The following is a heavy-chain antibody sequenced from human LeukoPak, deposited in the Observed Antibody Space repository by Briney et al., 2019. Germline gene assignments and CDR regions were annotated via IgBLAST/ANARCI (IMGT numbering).Heavy chain of an antibody. Sequence: PGRSLRLSCAASGFTLSSYGMHWVRQAPGKGLEWVAVISYDGSNKYYADSVKGRFTISRDNSKNTLYLQMNSLRAEDTAVYYCAKTPLGSSPFDYWGQGTLVTVSS. CDR3: AKTPLGSSPFDY. V-gene: IGHV3-30*18. J-gene: IGHJ4*02. CDR1: GFTLSSYG. CDR2: ISYDGSNK. D-gene: IGHD1-26*01.